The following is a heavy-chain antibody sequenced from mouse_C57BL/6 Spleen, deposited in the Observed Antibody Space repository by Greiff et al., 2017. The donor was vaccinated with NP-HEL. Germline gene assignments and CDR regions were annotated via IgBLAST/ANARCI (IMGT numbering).Heavy chain of an antibody. CDR1: GYAFSSSW. CDR2: IYPGDGDT. D-gene: IGHD1-1*01. J-gene: IGHJ3*01. V-gene: IGHV1-82*01. CDR3: AITVVATLAY. Sequence: QVQLQQSGPELVKPGASVKISCKASGYAFSSSWMNWVKQRPGKGLEWIGRIYPGDGDTNYNGKFKGKATLTADKSSSTAYMQLSSLTSEDSAVYFCAITVVATLAYWGQGTLVTVSA.